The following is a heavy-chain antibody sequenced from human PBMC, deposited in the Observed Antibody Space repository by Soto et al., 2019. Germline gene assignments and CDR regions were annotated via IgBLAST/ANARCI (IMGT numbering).Heavy chain of an antibody. Sequence: QVRLQESGPGLVKASQTLSLTCSVSGSYITSGDYHWTWIRQAPGTGLEWIGYISHSETTYYSPALKNRIIISSDFSMNQFSLRLNSVTAADTAVYFCAGFGVGDRDDKWGQGTLVTVSS. CDR1: GSYITSGDYH. D-gene: IGHD2-8*01. CDR2: ISHSETT. CDR3: AGFGVGDRDDK. J-gene: IGHJ4*02. V-gene: IGHV4-30-4*01.